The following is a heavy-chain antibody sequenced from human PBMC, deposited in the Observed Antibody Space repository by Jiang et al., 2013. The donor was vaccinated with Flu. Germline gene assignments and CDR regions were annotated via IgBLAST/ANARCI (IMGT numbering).Heavy chain of an antibody. CDR2: FDPEDGET. CDR3: ATGLHRLSYGDYVGVD. D-gene: IGHD4-17*01. CDR1: GYTLTELS. V-gene: IGHV1-24*01. J-gene: IGHJ4*02. Sequence: QSGAEVKKPGASVKVSCKVSGYTLTELSMHWVRQAPGKGLEWMGGFDPEDGETIYAQKFQGRVTMTEDTSTDTAYMELSSLRSEDTAVYYCATGLHRLSYGDYVGVDWGQGTLVTVSS.